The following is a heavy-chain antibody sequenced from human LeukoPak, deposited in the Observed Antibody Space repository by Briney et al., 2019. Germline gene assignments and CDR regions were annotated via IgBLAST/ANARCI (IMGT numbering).Heavy chain of an antibody. CDR3: ARGYSSSWNYFDY. CDR2: VFDSGGT. J-gene: IGHJ4*02. CDR1: GGSISNYW. Sequence: PSETLSLTCTVSGGSISNYWWSWIRQPPGKGLEWIGYVFDSGGTNYNPSLKSRVTISVDTPKKQFSLKLSSVTAADTAVYYCARGYSSSWNYFDYWGQGTLATVSS. V-gene: IGHV4-59*01. D-gene: IGHD6-13*01.